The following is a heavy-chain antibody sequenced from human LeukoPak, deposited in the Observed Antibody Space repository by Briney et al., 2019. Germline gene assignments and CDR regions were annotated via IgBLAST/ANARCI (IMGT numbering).Heavy chain of an antibody. D-gene: IGHD1-26*01. CDR1: GFTFSSYA. CDR3: ARMSGSHIDY. Sequence: GGSLRLSCAASGFTFSSYAMHWVRQAPGKGLEWVAVISYDGSNKYYADSVKGRFTISRDNSKNTLDLQMDSLRAEDTAVYYCARMSGSHIDYWGQGTLVTVSS. CDR2: ISYDGSNK. V-gene: IGHV3-30-3*01. J-gene: IGHJ4*02.